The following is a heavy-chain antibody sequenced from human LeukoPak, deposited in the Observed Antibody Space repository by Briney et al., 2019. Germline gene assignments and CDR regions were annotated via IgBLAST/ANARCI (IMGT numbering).Heavy chain of an antibody. CDR2: IRPNSDGI. D-gene: IGHD5-24*01. V-gene: IGHV1-2*02. Sequence: ASVKVSCKASGYTLTDHHLIWVRQAPGQGLEWMGWIRPNSDGIRYAQEFQGRVTLTRDTSASTGYMELTGLTSDDTAIYYCARDPVDGYSHYDFWGRGTLVTVSS. J-gene: IGHJ4*02. CDR1: GYTLTDHH. CDR3: ARDPVDGYSHYDF.